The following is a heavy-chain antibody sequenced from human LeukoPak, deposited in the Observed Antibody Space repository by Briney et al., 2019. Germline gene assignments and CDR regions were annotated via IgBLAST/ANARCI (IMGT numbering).Heavy chain of an antibody. D-gene: IGHD2-2*01. CDR2: IKQDGSE. CDR1: GFTFSTYW. Sequence: GGSLRLSCEASGFTFSTYWMSWVRLAPGKRLEWVAIIKQDGSEYYVDSVKGRFTISRDNAKSSLYLQMNTLRAEDTAVCYCVRACNRSSCPYYFDSWGQGTLVTVSS. J-gene: IGHJ4*02. V-gene: IGHV3-7*01. CDR3: VRACNRSSCPYYFDS.